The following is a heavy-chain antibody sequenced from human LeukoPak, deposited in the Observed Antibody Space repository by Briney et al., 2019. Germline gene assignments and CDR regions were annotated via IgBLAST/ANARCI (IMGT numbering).Heavy chain of an antibody. CDR3: ARALYSGSFYGMDV. D-gene: IGHD1-26*01. CDR2: IWHDGSRK. V-gene: IGHV3-33*01. Sequence: GGSLRLSCAASGFTFSGYGIHWVRQAPGKGLEWVAIIWHDGSRKYYVDSVKGRFTISRDNSKNTLYLQMDSLRAEDTAVYYCARALYSGSFYGMDVWGQGTTVAVS. CDR1: GFTFSGYG. J-gene: IGHJ6*02.